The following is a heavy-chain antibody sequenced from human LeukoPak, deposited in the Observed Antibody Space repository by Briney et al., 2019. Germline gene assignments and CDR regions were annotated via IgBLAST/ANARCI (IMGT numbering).Heavy chain of an antibody. CDR2: IYYSGST. CDR3: ARREEEMACPGFDY. CDR1: GGSIRSSYYY. V-gene: IGHV4-39*01. D-gene: IGHD5-24*01. Sequence: SETLSLTCTVSGGSIRSSYYYWGWIRQPPGRGLEWIGSIYYSGSTYYNPSLKSRVTISVDTSKNQFSLKLSSVTAADTAVYYCARREEEMACPGFDYWGQGTLVTVSS. J-gene: IGHJ4*02.